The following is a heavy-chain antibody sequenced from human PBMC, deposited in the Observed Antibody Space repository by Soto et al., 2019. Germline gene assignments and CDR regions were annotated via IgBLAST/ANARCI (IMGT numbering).Heavy chain of an antibody. CDR2: INHSGST. V-gene: IGHV4-34*01. Sequence: PSETLSLTCAVYGGSFSGYYWSWIRQPPGKGLEWIGEINHSGSTNYNPSLKSRVTISVDTSKNQFSLKLSSVTAADTAVYYCASGSRYSSSWSAYYYYYGMDVWGQGTTVT. CDR1: GGSFSGYY. CDR3: ASGSRYSSSWSAYYYYYGMDV. J-gene: IGHJ6*02. D-gene: IGHD6-13*01.